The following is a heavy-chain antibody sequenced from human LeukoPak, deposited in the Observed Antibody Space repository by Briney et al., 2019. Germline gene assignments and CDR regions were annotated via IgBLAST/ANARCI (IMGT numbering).Heavy chain of an antibody. CDR2: ISSNSNI. D-gene: IGHD6-6*01. V-gene: IGHV3-21*01. J-gene: IGHJ4*02. Sequence: GGSLRLSCAASGFTFSSYSMNWVRQAPGKGLEWVSSISSNSNIYYADSVKGRFTISRDTAKNSLYLQMNSLRAEDTAVYYCAREESSSSGYYFDYWGQGALVTVSS. CDR3: AREESSSSGYYFDY. CDR1: GFTFSSYS.